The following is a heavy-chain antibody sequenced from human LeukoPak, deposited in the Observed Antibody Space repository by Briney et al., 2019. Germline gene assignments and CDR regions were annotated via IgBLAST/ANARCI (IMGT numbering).Heavy chain of an antibody. CDR1: GVTFSSYA. Sequence: PGGSLRLSCAASGVTFSSYAMTWVRQAPGKGLEWVAVISYDGSNKYYADSVKGRFTISRDNSKNTLYLQMNSLRAEDTAAYYCARDLPFDYWGQGTLVTVSS. V-gene: IGHV3-30-3*01. CDR3: ARDLPFDY. J-gene: IGHJ4*02. CDR2: ISYDGSNK.